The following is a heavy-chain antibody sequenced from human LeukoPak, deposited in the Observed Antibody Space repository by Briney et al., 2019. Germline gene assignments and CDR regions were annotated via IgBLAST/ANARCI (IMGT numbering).Heavy chain of an antibody. V-gene: IGHV3-48*04. CDR3: ARIAVAAYDY. D-gene: IGHD6-19*01. J-gene: IGHJ4*02. CDR1: GFSFSGYS. CDR2: ISSSGTTI. Sequence: GGSLRLSCAASGFSFSGYSMNWVRQAPGKGLEWVSYISSSGTTIYYGDSMKGRFTISRDNAKNSLYLQMNSLRAEDTAVYYCARIAVAAYDYWGQGTLVTVSS.